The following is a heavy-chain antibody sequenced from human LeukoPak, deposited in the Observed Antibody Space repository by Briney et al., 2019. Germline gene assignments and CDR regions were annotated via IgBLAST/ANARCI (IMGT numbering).Heavy chain of an antibody. CDR3: ARLFRYSGTYYLDY. D-gene: IGHD1-26*01. CDR2: TRTKANGYTT. CDR1: GFSFSDHH. J-gene: IGHJ4*02. Sequence: GGSLRLSCAASGFSFSDHHMEWVRQAPGKGLEWVGRTRTKANGYTTEYAASVKGRFAISRDDSKSSLYLQMNSLKTEDTAVYYCARLFRYSGTYYLDYWGQGTLVTVSS. V-gene: IGHV3-72*01.